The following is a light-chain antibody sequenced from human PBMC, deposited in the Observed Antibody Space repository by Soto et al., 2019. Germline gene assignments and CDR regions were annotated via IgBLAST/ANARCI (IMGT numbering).Light chain of an antibody. CDR3: QQTYTSPPT. Sequence: DIQMTQSPSSLSASVGDRVTITCRASETTANYLNWYQHKPGKAPKLLIHSASSLQSGVPSRFSGSGSGTEFTLTINSLQPDDFAIYSCQQTYTSPPTFGGGTKVEIK. V-gene: IGKV1-39*01. CDR1: ETTANY. CDR2: SAS. J-gene: IGKJ4*01.